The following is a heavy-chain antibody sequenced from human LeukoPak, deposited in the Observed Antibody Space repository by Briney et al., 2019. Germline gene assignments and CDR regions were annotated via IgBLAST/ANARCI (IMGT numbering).Heavy chain of an antibody. J-gene: IGHJ6*03. V-gene: IGHV3-23*01. D-gene: IGHD4/OR15-4a*01. CDR1: GFTFSDFA. Sequence: GGSLRLSCAASGFTFSDFAMSWVRQAPGKGLEWVSGTIGSGATTFYADSVKGRFTISRDNSKNTLYLQMSSLRAEDTAVYFCAKNRGANYYNYYMDVWGKGTTVTVSS. CDR2: TIGSGATT. CDR3: AKNRGANYYNYYMDV.